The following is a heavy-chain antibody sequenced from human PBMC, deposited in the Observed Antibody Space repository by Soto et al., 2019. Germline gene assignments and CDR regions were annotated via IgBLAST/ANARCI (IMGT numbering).Heavy chain of an antibody. D-gene: IGHD4-17*01. CDR2: ISGDGGST. J-gene: IGHJ4*02. Sequence: EIQLLESGGGLVQPGGSLRLSCAASGFTFSRYAMSWVRQAPGKGLEWVSAISGDGGSTYYADSVRGRFTISRDNSKNTLYLQMNSLRAEDTAIYYCAKLPSTTADSGFFDYWGQGTLVTVSS. CDR3: AKLPSTTADSGFFDY. V-gene: IGHV3-23*01. CDR1: GFTFSRYA.